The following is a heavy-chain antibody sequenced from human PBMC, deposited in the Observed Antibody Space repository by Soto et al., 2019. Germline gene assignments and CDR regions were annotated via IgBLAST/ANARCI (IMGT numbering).Heavy chain of an antibody. CDR2: ISGSGGST. CDR3: AKDLVGSNADYFDY. V-gene: IGHV3-23*01. Sequence: PGGSLRLSCAASGFTFSSYAMSWVRQAPGKGMEWVAAISGSGGSTYYADSVKGRFTISRDNSKNTLYLQMNSLRAEDAAVYYCAKDLVGSNADYFDYWGQGTLVTVSA. J-gene: IGHJ4*02. D-gene: IGHD2-15*01. CDR1: GFTFSSYA.